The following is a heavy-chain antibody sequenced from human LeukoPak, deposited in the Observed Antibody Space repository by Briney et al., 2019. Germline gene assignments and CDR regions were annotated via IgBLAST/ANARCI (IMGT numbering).Heavy chain of an antibody. CDR3: AKDIQRGFDYTNSLDY. V-gene: IGHV3-33*06. CDR2: IWSDGTNR. Sequence: GGSLRLSCAASGFIFTDHGMHWVRQAPGKGLEWVAVIWSDGTNRYYSDSVKGRFAISRDDSNDMVYLQMNRLRAEDTAVYYCAKDIQRGFDYTNSLDYWGQGTLVTVSS. D-gene: IGHD4-11*01. CDR1: GFIFTDHG. J-gene: IGHJ4*02.